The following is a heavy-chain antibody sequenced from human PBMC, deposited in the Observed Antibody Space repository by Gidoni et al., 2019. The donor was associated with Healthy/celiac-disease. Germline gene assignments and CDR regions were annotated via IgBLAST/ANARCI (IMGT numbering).Heavy chain of an antibody. CDR1: GGSISSGGYS. Sequence: QLQLPESGSGLVKPSQTLSLTCAVSGGSISSGGYSWSWIRQPPGKGLEWIGYIYHSGSTYYNPSLKSRVTISVDRSKNQFSLKLSSVTAADTAVYYCASGGGFTHFDIWGQGTMVTVSS. J-gene: IGHJ3*02. V-gene: IGHV4-30-2*01. CDR2: IYHSGST. CDR3: ASGGGFTHFDI. D-gene: IGHD3-10*01.